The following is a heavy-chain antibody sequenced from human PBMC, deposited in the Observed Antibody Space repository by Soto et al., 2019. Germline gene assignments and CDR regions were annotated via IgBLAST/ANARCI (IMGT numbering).Heavy chain of an antibody. CDR3: AKDRGIIVKAGDAFDV. D-gene: IGHD3-16*02. CDR1: GFTLSMSA. V-gene: IGHV3-23*01. J-gene: IGHJ3*01. CDR2: ISDSGDRT. Sequence: VQLMESGGGLVQPGGSLRLSCASSGFTLSMSAVNWVRQAPGKGLEWVSYISDSGDRTYYAYSVKGRFTISRDRSKNTVSLQMDSLRAEDTAVYYCAKDRGIIVKAGDAFDVWGQGTKVTVSS.